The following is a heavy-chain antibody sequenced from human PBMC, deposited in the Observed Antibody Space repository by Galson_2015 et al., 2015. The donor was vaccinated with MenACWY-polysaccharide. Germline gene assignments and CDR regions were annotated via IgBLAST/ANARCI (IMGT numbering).Heavy chain of an antibody. CDR2: MNPNSGNT. CDR3: ARIIARKYTFADS. V-gene: IGHV1-8*01. D-gene: IGHD2-21*01. CDR1: GYNFTSYD. Sequence: SVKVSCKASGYNFTSYDINWVRQATGQGLEWMGWMNPNSGNTGYAQKFQGRVTMTSNSAMTTAYMELSSLRSEDTAVYYCARIIARKYTFADSWGQGTLVTDSS. J-gene: IGHJ4*02.